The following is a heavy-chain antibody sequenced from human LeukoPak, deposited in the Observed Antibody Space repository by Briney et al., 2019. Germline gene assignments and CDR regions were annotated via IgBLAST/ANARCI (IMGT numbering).Heavy chain of an antibody. V-gene: IGHV3-23*01. Sequence: GGSLRLSCAASGFTFNSFAMSWVRQAPGKGLEWVSTITDSGASTYYADSVKGRFTISKDNSGTTLFLQMNSLRVEDAALYYCAKAPPIITLIGFGYYFDSWGLGTLVTVSS. CDR3: AKAPPIITLIGFGYYFDS. CDR2: ITDSGAST. CDR1: GFTFNSFA. D-gene: IGHD3-22*01. J-gene: IGHJ4*02.